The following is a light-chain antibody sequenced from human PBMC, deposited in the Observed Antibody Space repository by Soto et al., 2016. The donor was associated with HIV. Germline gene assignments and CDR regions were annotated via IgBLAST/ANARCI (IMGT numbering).Light chain of an antibody. CDR1: QSISIF. CDR3: QQYNTVPWT. CDR2: KTS. Sequence: DIQMTQSPSSLSASIGDRVTITCRASQSISIFLNWYQQKPGKAPNLLIFKTSTLEVGVPSRFSGSGSGTDFTLTLSSVQPDDVGTYYCQQYNTVPWTFGQGTKLEMK. V-gene: IGKV1-5*03. J-gene: IGKJ1*01.